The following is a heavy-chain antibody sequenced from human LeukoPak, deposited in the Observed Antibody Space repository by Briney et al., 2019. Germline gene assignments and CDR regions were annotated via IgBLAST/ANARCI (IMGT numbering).Heavy chain of an antibody. CDR2: IYYSGNT. D-gene: IGHD3-10*01. J-gene: IGHJ4*02. Sequence: PSETLSLTCTVSGGSISSSTYYWGWIRQPPGKGLEWIGNIYYSGNTYYNPSLESRVTISVDTSKNQFSLKLSSVTAADTAVYYCARQEYGSVLGGWGQGTLVTVSS. CDR1: GGSISSSTYY. V-gene: IGHV4-39*01. CDR3: ARQEYGSVLGG.